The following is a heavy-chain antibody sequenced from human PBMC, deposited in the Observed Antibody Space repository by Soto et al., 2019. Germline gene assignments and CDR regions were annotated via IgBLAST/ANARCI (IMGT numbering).Heavy chain of an antibody. CDR3: ARAGPAARINWFDP. D-gene: IGHD2-2*01. J-gene: IGHJ5*02. Sequence: EVQLVESGGGLVQPGGSLRLSCAASGFTFSSYSINWVRQAPGKGLEWISYISSSSSTIYYADSVKGRFTISRDNAKNSLYLQMNSLRAEDTAVYYCARAGPAARINWFDPWGQGTLVTVSS. CDR2: ISSSSSTI. CDR1: GFTFSSYS. V-gene: IGHV3-48*01.